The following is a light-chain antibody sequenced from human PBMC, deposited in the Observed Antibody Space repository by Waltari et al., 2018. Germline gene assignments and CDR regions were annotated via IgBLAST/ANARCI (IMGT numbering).Light chain of an antibody. V-gene: IGKV1-39*01. CDR3: QQSYRSRT. CDR2: AAS. J-gene: IGKJ1*01. Sequence: DIQMTQSPTSLSASVGDRVTITCLASQSISNYLNWYQQKPGKAPNGLIYAASSLQSGVPSRFSGSGSGTDFTLTISSLQSADFATYYCQQSYRSRTFGQGTKVEIK. CDR1: QSISNY.